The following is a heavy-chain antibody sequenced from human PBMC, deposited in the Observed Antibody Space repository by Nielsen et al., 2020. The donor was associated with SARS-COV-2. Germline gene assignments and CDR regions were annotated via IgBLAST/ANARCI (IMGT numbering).Heavy chain of an antibody. CDR3: AKPRDGYNWQN. CDR2: ISWNSGST. V-gene: IGHV3-23*01. CDR1: GFTFDDYA. Sequence: GESLKISCAASGFTFDDYAMHWVRQAPGKGLEWVSGISWNSGSTYYADSVKGRFTISRDNSKNTMYLQMNSLRVEDTAVYYCAKPRDGYNWQNWGQGTLVTVSS. D-gene: IGHD5-24*01. J-gene: IGHJ4*02.